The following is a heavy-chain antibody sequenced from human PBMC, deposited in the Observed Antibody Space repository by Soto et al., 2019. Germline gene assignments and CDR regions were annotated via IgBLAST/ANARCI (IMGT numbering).Heavy chain of an antibody. J-gene: IGHJ4*02. Sequence: EVQLVESGGGLVQPGGSLRLSCAASGFTFSSYSMNWVRQAPGQGLEWVSYISSSSSTIYYADSVKGRFTISRDNAKNSLYLQMNSLRAEDTAVYYCARATYYGSPGDFEYWGQGTLVTVSS. V-gene: IGHV3-48*01. D-gene: IGHD3-10*01. CDR2: ISSSSSTI. CDR3: ARATYYGSPGDFEY. CDR1: GFTFSSYS.